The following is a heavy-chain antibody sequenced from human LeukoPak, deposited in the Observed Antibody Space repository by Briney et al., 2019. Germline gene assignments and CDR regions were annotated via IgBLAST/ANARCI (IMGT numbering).Heavy chain of an antibody. CDR2: ISAYNANT. D-gene: IGHD2-21*02. CDR3: ARGQHIIVVTATSNWFDP. J-gene: IGHJ5*02. CDR1: GYTFSNYG. V-gene: IGHV1-18*01. Sequence: VASVKVSCKASGYTFSNYGITWVRQAPGQGLEWMGWISAYNANTNYAQKVQGRVTMTTDTSTSTAYMELRSLRSDDTAVYYCARGQHIIVVTATSNWFDPWGQGTLVTVSS.